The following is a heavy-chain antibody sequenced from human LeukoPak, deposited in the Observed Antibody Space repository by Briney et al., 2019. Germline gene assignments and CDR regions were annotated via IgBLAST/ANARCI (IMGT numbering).Heavy chain of an antibody. CDR2: INPNSGGT. CDR1: GYTFTGYY. CDR3: ARGHSYGNYYYYGMDV. Sequence: ASVKVSCKASGYTFTGYYMHWVRQAPGQGLEWMGWINPNSGGTNYAQKFQGRVTMTRDTSSSTAYMELSRLRSDDTAVYYCARGHSYGNYYYYGMDVWGQGTTVTVSS. V-gene: IGHV1-2*02. D-gene: IGHD5-18*01. J-gene: IGHJ6*02.